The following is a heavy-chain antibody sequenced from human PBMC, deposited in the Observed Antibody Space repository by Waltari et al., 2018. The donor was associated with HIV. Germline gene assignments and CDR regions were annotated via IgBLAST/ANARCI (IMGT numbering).Heavy chain of an antibody. CDR1: GFTFDDYA. CDR3: AKDRGTGTTVYYYYGMDV. CDR2: TSWNSGSK. J-gene: IGHJ6*02. D-gene: IGHD1-7*01. V-gene: IGHV3-9*01. Sequence: EVQLVESGGGLVQPGRSLRLSCAASGFTFDDYAMHWVRQAPGEGLRLGSGTSWNSGSKCDADAGKGRITISRDKAKNSLYLQMNSLRAEDTALYYCAKDRGTGTTVYYYYGMDVWGQGTTVTVSS.